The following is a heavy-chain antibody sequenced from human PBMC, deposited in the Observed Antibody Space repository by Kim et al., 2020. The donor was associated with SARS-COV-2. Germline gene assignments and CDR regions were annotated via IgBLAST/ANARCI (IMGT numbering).Heavy chain of an antibody. CDR1: GGSISSYY. J-gene: IGHJ5*02. D-gene: IGHD6-13*01. Sequence: SETLSLTCTVSGGSISSYYWSWIRQPPGKGLEWIGYIYYSGSTNYNPSLKSRVTISVDTSKNQFSLKLSSVTAADTAVYYCARVIAAAGMISLFDPWGQGTLVTVSS. CDR3: ARVIAAAGMISLFDP. V-gene: IGHV4-59*13. CDR2: IYYSGST.